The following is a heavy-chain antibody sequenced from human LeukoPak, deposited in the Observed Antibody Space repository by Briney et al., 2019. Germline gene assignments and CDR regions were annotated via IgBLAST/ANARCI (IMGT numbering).Heavy chain of an antibody. CDR3: ARDLEAAAGTTYYYYYYMDV. CDR2: IVVGSGNT. CDR1: GFTFTSSA. J-gene: IGHJ6*03. D-gene: IGHD6-13*01. V-gene: IGHV1-58*02. Sequence: SVKVSCKASGFTFTSSAMQWVRQARGQRLEWIGWIVVGSGNTNYAQKFQERVTITRDMSTSTAYMELSSLRSEDTAVYYCARDLEAAAGTTYYYYYYMDVWGKGTTVTVSS.